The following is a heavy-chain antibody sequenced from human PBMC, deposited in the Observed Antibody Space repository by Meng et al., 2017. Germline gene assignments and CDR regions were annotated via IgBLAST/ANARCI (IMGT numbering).Heavy chain of an antibody. J-gene: IGHJ4*02. CDR1: GGSISSSSYY. CDR2: IYYSGST. CDR3: ARDGHSYNYFDY. V-gene: IGHV4-39*07. D-gene: IGHD5-18*01. Sequence: QLQLQGSGPGLVKPSGALSLTCTFVGGSISSSSYYWGWIRQPPGKGLEWIGSIYYSGSTYYNPSLKSRVTISVDTSKNQFSLKLSSVTAADTAVYYCARDGHSYNYFDYWGQGTLVTVSS.